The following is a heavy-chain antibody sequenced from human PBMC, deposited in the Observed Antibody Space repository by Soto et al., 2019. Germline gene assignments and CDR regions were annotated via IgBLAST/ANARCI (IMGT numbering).Heavy chain of an antibody. CDR2: ISYDGSNT. CDR3: EIDDYEWLVRMPYYYYDHGMDL. Sequence: PGGSLRRSCAASVFTFSIYGMHRVRQAPGKGLEWVEFISYDGSNTYDADSVKGRFTISREXSKNTLYLKMNSRRAEDSAVYYFEIDDYEWLVRMPYYYYDHGMDLWVQGTTVTVSS. CDR1: VFTFSIYG. J-gene: IGHJ6*02. V-gene: IGHV3-30*03. D-gene: IGHD6-19*01.